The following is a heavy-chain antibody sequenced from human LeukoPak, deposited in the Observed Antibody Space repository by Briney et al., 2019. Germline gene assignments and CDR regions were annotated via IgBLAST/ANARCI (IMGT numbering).Heavy chain of an antibody. V-gene: IGHV3-48*04. J-gene: IGHJ3*02. CDR2: ISSSGSTI. D-gene: IGHD6-19*01. CDR3: ARDSEQWLPVDDAFDI. CDR1: GFTFSSFS. Sequence: GGSLRLSCAASGFTFSSFSMNWVRQAPGKGLEWVSYISSSGSTIYYADSVKGRFTISRDNAKNSLYPQMNSLRAEDTAVYYCARDSEQWLPVDDAFDIWGQGTMVTVSS.